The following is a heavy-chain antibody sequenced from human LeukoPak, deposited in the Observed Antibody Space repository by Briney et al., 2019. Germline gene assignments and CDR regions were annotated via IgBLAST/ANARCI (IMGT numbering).Heavy chain of an antibody. J-gene: IGHJ3*02. Sequence: PSQTLSLTCTVSGGSISSGSYYWSWIRQPAGKGLEWIGRIYTSGSTNYNPSLKSRVTISVDTSKNQFSLKLSSVTAADTAVYYCARDQDIYDSSATAPAFDIWGQGTMVTVSS. CDR1: GGSISSGSYY. D-gene: IGHD3-22*01. CDR2: IYTSGST. CDR3: ARDQDIYDSSATAPAFDI. V-gene: IGHV4-61*02.